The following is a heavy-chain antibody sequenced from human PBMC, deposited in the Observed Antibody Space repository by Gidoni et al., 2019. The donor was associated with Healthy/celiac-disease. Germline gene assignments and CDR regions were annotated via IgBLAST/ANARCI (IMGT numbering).Heavy chain of an antibody. CDR1: GGSISSGSYY. Sequence: QVQLQESGPGLVKPSQTLSLTCTVSGGSISSGSYYWSWIRQPAGKGLEWIGRIYTSGSTNYNPSLKSRVTISVDTSKNQFSLKLSSVTAADTAVYYCARESRIVGATLGTFDYWGQGTLVTVSS. D-gene: IGHD1-26*01. V-gene: IGHV4-61*02. CDR2: IYTSGST. J-gene: IGHJ4*02. CDR3: ARESRIVGATLGTFDY.